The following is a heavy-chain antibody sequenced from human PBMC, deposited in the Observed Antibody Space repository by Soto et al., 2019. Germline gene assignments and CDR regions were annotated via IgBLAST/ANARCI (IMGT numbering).Heavy chain of an antibody. J-gene: IGHJ4*02. CDR1: GYTFTSYD. D-gene: IGHD3-22*01. CDR2: MNPNSGNT. V-gene: IGHV1-8*01. Sequence: QVQLVQSGAEVKKPGASVKVSCKASGYTFTSYDINWVRQATGQGLEWMGWMNPNSGNTGYAQKSQGRATMTRHTAISTAYMELSSLRSEDTAVYYCARAVHYYYDSSGYYYGVFYFDYWGQGTLVTVYS. CDR3: ARAVHYYYDSSGYYYGVFYFDY.